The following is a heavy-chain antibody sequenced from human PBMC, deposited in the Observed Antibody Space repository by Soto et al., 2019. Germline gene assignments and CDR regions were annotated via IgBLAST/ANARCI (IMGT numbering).Heavy chain of an antibody. Sequence: PGESLKISCKGSGYSFTSYWIGWVRQMPGKGLEWMGIIYPGDSDTRYSPSFQGQVTISADKSISTAYLQWSSLKASDTAMYYCARTYYYDSSGYYSDYYYGMDVWGQGTTVTVSS. D-gene: IGHD3-22*01. J-gene: IGHJ6*02. CDR2: IYPGDSDT. CDR3: ARTYYYDSSGYYSDYYYGMDV. V-gene: IGHV5-51*01. CDR1: GYSFTSYW.